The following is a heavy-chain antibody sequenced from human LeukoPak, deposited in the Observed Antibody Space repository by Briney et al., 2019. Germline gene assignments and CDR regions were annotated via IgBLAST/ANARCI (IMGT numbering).Heavy chain of an antibody. J-gene: IGHJ4*02. V-gene: IGHV3-53*01. CDR1: GFTLNNYW. CDR2: MYSGGRT. CDR3: AGALYSSGWYDY. D-gene: IGHD6-19*01. Sequence: GVPLTLSCAACGFTLNNYWMQWLRQAPGEGREWVSVMYSGGRTSNADAVKSRFTNSRVNSQNALYLQMNNRRAEDTVVYYCAGALYSSGWYDYWGQGTLVTVSS.